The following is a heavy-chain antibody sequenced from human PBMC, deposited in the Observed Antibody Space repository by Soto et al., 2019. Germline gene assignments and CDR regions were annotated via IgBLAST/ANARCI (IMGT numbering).Heavy chain of an antibody. Sequence: QVQLVQSGAEVKKPGASVKVSCKASGYTFTSYGISWVRQAPGQGLEWMGWISAYNGNTNYAQKLQGRVTMTPDTSTSTAYMELRSLRSDDTAVYYCARDSRCSGGSCYSATPRRYGMDVWGQGNTVTVSS. CDR3: ARDSRCSGGSCYSATPRRYGMDV. CDR1: GYTFTSYG. D-gene: IGHD2-15*01. V-gene: IGHV1-18*04. J-gene: IGHJ6*02. CDR2: ISAYNGNT.